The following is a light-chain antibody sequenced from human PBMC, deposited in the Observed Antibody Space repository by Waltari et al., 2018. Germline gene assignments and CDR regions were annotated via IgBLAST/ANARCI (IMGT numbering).Light chain of an antibody. CDR1: QDISSY. V-gene: IGKV1-9*01. J-gene: IGKJ4*01. CDR2: KAS. Sequence: IQLTKSPSSLSASVGDRVASTCRASQDISSYLAWYQQKPGKAPKLLIYKASSLQSGVPSRFSGSGSGTEFTLTISSLQPEDFAVYYCQQRNSYPLTFGGGTKVEIK. CDR3: QQRNSYPLT.